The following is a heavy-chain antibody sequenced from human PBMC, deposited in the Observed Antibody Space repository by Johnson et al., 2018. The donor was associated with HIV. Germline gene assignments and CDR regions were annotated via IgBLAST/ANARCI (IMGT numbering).Heavy chain of an antibody. CDR3: ARSKDCSGGSCPDAFDI. J-gene: IGHJ3*02. CDR2: VNQDGSAK. V-gene: IGHV3-7*05. Sequence: VQLVESGGGLVQPGGSLRLSCAASGFTSSNHWMSWVRQAPGKGLEYVANVNQDGSAKFYVDSVKGRFTISRDNAKNSLYLQMNSLRDEDTAVYYCARSKDCSGGSCPDAFDIWGQGTMLIVSS. CDR1: GFTSSNHW. D-gene: IGHD2-15*01.